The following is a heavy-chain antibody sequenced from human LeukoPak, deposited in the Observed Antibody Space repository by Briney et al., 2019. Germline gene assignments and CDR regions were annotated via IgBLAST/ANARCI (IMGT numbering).Heavy chain of an antibody. CDR2: ISSSSSYT. D-gene: IGHD3-10*01. J-gene: IGHJ6*04. V-gene: IGHV3-11*06. Sequence: GGSLRLSCAASGFTFSGYNMSWIRQAPGKGLEWVSYISSSSSYTNYADSVKGRFTISRDNAKNSLYLQMNSLRAEDTAVYYCASGQGFGPVDGMDVWGKGTTVTVSS. CDR1: GFTFSGYN. CDR3: ASGQGFGPVDGMDV.